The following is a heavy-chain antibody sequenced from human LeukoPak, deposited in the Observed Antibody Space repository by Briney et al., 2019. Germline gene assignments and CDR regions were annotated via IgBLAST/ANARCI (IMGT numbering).Heavy chain of an antibody. V-gene: IGHV4-31*03. Sequence: SETLSLTRTVSGGSISSGGYYWSWIRQHPGKGLEWTGYIYYSGSTYYNPSLKSRVTISVYTSKNQFSLKLSSVTAADTAVYYCASRYDSSGYYPHAFDIWGQGTMVTVSS. D-gene: IGHD3-22*01. CDR2: IYYSGST. CDR1: GGSISSGGYY. CDR3: ASRYDSSGYYPHAFDI. J-gene: IGHJ3*02.